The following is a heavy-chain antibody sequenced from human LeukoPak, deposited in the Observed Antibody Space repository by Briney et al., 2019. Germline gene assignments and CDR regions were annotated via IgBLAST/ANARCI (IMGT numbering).Heavy chain of an antibody. V-gene: IGHV3-7*01. CDR1: GFSFSTSW. D-gene: IGHD6-19*01. CDR3: ARRSYSSGWYFDY. CDR2: IKKDGSEK. J-gene: IGHJ4*02. Sequence: GGSLRLSCAASGFSFSTSWLTWVRQAPGKGLEWVANIKKDGSEKYYVDSVKGRFTICRDNAKNSVYLQMKSLRAEDTAVYYCARRSYSSGWYFDYWGQGSLVTVSS.